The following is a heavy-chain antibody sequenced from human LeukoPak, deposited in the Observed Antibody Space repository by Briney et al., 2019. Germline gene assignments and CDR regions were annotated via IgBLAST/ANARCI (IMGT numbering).Heavy chain of an antibody. CDR2: INPNSGGT. CDR1: GYTFTGYY. Sequence: GASVKVSCKASGYTFTGYYMHWVRQAPGQGLEWMGWINPNSGGTNYAQKFQGRVTMTRDTSISTAYMELSRLRSDDTAIYYCARPDYYASGTYRGGFDYWGQGTLVTVSS. D-gene: IGHD3-10*01. J-gene: IGHJ4*02. V-gene: IGHV1-2*02. CDR3: ARPDYYASGTYRGGFDY.